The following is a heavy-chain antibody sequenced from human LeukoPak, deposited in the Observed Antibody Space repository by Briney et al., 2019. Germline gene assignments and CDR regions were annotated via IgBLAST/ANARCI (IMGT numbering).Heavy chain of an antibody. CDR2: IYYSGST. J-gene: IGHJ6*02. Sequence: SETLSLTCTVSGGSISSGGYYWSWIRQHPGKGLEWIGYIYYSGSTYYNPSPKSRVTISVDTSKNQFSLKLSSVTAADTAVYYCARDYSSSRPNYYYYGMDVWGQGTTVTVSS. V-gene: IGHV4-31*03. D-gene: IGHD6-13*01. CDR1: GGSISSGGYY. CDR3: ARDYSSSRPNYYYYGMDV.